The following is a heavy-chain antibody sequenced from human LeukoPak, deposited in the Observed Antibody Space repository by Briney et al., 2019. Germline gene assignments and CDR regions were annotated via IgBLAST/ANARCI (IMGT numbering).Heavy chain of an antibody. J-gene: IGHJ4*02. CDR3: ARGLYGSGSYYNNPFDY. V-gene: IGHV1-18*04. Sequence: ASVTVSCTASGYTFTSYGISWVRQAPGQGLEWMGWISAYNGNTNYAQKLQGRVTMTTDTSTSTAYMELRSLRSDDTAVYYCARGLYGSGSYYNNPFDYWGQGTLVTVSS. CDR2: ISAYNGNT. D-gene: IGHD3-10*01. CDR1: GYTFTSYG.